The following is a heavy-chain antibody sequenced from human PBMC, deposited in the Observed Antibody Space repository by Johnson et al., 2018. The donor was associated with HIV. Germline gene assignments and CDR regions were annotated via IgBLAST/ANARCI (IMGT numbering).Heavy chain of an antibody. CDR3: ARSCRDGYTCNAFDI. V-gene: IGHV3-7*05. D-gene: IGHD5-24*01. J-gene: IGHJ3*02. CDR2: IKQDGSEK. CDR1: FSSYW. Sequence: FSSYWMSWVLQAPGKGLEWVANIKQDGSEKYYVDSVKGRFTISRDNAKNSLYLQMNSLRAEDTAVYYCARSCRDGYTCNAFDIWGQGTLVTVSS.